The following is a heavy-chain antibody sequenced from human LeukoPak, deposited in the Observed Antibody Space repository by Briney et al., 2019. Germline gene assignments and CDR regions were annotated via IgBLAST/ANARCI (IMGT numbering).Heavy chain of an antibody. Sequence: SQTLSLTCALSGDSVSSNSAWNWIRPSPSRGLEWLGRTYYRSKWYNDYAVSVKSRITINPDTSKNQFSLQLNSVTPEDTAVYYCARQNNYGNDYYGMDVWGQGTTVTVSS. D-gene: IGHD5-18*01. CDR1: GDSVSSNSA. CDR2: TYYRSKWYN. CDR3: ARQNNYGNDYYGMDV. J-gene: IGHJ6*02. V-gene: IGHV6-1*01.